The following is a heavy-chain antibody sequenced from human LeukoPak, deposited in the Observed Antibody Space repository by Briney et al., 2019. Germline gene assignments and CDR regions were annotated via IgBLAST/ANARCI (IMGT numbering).Heavy chain of an antibody. Sequence: SETLSLTCTVSGGSISSSSYYWGWIRQPPGKGLEWIGSIYYSGSTYYNPSLKSRVTISVDTSKNQFSLKLSSVTAADTAVYYCARVGVQLWLRDWGQGTLVTVSP. J-gene: IGHJ4*02. D-gene: IGHD5-18*01. V-gene: IGHV4-39*07. CDR2: IYYSGST. CDR3: ARVGVQLWLRD. CDR1: GGSISSSSYY.